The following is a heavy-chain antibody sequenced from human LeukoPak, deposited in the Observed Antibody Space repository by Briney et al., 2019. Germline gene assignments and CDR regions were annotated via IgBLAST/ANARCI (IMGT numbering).Heavy chain of an antibody. CDR1: GFTFSSYG. V-gene: IGHV3-33*01. D-gene: IGHD3-10*01. CDR3: ARDGSSGVANWFDP. Sequence: PGGSLRLSCAASGFTFSSYGMHWVRQAPGKGLEWVAVIWYDGSNKYYADSVKGRFTISRDNSKNTLYLQMNSLRAEDTAVYYCARDGSSGVANWFDPWGQGTLVTVSS. J-gene: IGHJ5*02. CDR2: IWYDGSNK.